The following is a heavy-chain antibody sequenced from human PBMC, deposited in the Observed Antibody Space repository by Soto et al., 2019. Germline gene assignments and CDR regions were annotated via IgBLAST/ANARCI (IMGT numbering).Heavy chain of an antibody. V-gene: IGHV1-3*01. CDR2: INAGNGNT. J-gene: IGHJ4*02. CDR3: ARDYEAAAGWTDY. CDR1: GYTFTSYA. Sequence: ASVKVSCKASGYTFTSYAMHWVRQAPGQRLEWMGWINAGNGNTKYSQKFQGRVTITRDTSASTAYMELSSLRSEDTAVYYCARDYEAAAGWTDYWGQGTLVTVSS. D-gene: IGHD6-13*01.